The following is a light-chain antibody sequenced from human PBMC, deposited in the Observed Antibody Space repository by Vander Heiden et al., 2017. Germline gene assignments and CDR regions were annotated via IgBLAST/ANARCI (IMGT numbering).Light chain of an antibody. CDR3: QQANSFPPGFT. Sequence: DIQMTQSPSVVSASVGDRVTITCRASQGISNWLAWYQQKPGKAPKLLIYAASSLQSGVPSRFSGSGSGTDFTLTISSLQPEDSATYYCQQANSFPPGFTFGPGTKVDIK. CDR1: QGISNW. J-gene: IGKJ3*01. CDR2: AAS. V-gene: IGKV1D-12*01.